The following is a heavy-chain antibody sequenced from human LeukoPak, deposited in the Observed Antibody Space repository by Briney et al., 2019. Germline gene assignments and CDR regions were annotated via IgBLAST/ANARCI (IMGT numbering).Heavy chain of an antibody. CDR1: GGSISSYY. CDR3: ARDLLGTPRGNHAFDI. V-gene: IGHV4-4*07. J-gene: IGHJ3*02. Sequence: KPSETLSLTCTVSGGSISSYYWSWVRQPAGKGLEWVGRIYTSGSTNYNPSLKSRVTMSVDTSKNQFSLKLSSVTAADTAVYYCARDLLGTPRGNHAFDIWGQGTMVTLSS. CDR2: IYTSGST. D-gene: IGHD2/OR15-2a*01.